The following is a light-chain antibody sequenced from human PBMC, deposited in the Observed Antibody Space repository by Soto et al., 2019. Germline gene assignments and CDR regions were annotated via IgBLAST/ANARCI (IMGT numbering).Light chain of an antibody. CDR1: SSDVGGYNY. V-gene: IGLV2-14*01. CDR2: EVS. CDR3: RLYTSSSTPFV. J-gene: IGLJ1*01. Sequence: QSVLTQPASGSGSPGQSITISCTGSSSDVGGYNYVSWYQQHPGKAPKLMIYEVSNRPSGFSNRFSGSKSGNSASLTISGLPAADEADYSCRLYTSSSTPFVFGTGTQVPVL.